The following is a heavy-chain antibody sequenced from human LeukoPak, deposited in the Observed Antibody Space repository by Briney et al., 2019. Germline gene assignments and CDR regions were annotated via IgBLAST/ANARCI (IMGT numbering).Heavy chain of an antibody. CDR3: ARGEGLSYYFDY. V-gene: IGHV3-30-3*01. D-gene: IGHD3/OR15-3a*01. J-gene: IGHJ4*02. CDR2: ISYDGSNK. CDR1: GFTFSSYA. Sequence: PGRSLRLSCAASGFTFSSYAMRWVRQAPGKGLEWVAVISYDGSNKYYADSVKGRFTISRDNSKNTLYLQMNSLRAEDTAVYYCARGEGLSYYFDYWGQGTLVTVSS.